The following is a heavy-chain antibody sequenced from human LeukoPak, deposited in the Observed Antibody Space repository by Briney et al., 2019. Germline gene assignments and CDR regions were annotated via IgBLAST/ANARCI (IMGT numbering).Heavy chain of an antibody. D-gene: IGHD6-13*01. CDR2: TYYRSKWYN. CDR1: GDSVSSNSAA. CDR3: ARDRSSSWYEGNWFDP. Sequence: SQTLSLTCAISGDSVSSNSAAWNWIRQSPSRGLEWLGRTYYRSKWYNDYAVSAKSRITINPDTSKNQFSLQLNSVTPEDTAVYYCARDRSSSWYEGNWFDPWGQGTLVTVSS. J-gene: IGHJ5*02. V-gene: IGHV6-1*01.